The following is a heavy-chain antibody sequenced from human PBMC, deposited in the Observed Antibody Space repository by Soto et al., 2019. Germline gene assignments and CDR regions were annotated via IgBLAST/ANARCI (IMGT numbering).Heavy chain of an antibody. J-gene: IGHJ2*01. CDR2: IYYSGST. V-gene: IGHV4-61*01. Sequence: QVQLQESGPGLVKPSETLSLTCTVSGGSVSSGSYYWSWIRQPPGKGLEWIGYIYYSGSTNYNPSLKSRVTISVDTSKNPFSLKLSSVTAADTAVYYCARVKLHQYFDLWGRGTLVTVSS. CDR1: GGSVSSGSYY. CDR3: ARVKLHQYFDL. D-gene: IGHD2-21*01.